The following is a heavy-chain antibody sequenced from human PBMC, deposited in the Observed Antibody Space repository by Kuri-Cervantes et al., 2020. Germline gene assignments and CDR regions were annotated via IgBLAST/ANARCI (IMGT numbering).Heavy chain of an antibody. CDR2: ISSSSSTI. D-gene: IGHD2-2*01. CDR1: GFTFSSYS. J-gene: IGHJ6*03. V-gene: IGHV3-48*01. Sequence: GESLKISCAASGFTFSSYSMNWVRQAPGKGLEWVSYISSSSSTIYYADSVKGRFTISRDNAKNSLYLQMNSLRAEDTAVYYCARGRKGYCSSTSCSRVPPSYMDVWGKGTTVTVSS. CDR3: ARGRKGYCSSTSCSRVPPSYMDV.